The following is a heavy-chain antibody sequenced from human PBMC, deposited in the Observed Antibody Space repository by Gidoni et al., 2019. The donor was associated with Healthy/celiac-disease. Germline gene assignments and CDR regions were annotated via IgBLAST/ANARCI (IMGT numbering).Heavy chain of an antibody. J-gene: IGHJ3*02. CDR3: ARDPKIAVAAGNDAFDI. V-gene: IGHV1-46*01. CDR1: GYTFTSYS. CDR2: INPSGSST. D-gene: IGHD6-19*01. Sequence: QVQLVQSGAEVKKPGASVKVSCKASGYTFTSYSMHWVRQAPGQGLEWMGIINPSGSSTSYAQKFQGRVTMTRDTSTSTVYMELSSLRSEDTAVYYCARDPKIAVAAGNDAFDIWGQGTMVTVSS.